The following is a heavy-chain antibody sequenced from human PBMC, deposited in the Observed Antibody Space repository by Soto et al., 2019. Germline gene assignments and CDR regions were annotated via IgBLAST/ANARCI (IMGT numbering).Heavy chain of an antibody. CDR3: AGDEYSSSSGVYWYFDL. D-gene: IGHD6-6*01. J-gene: IGHJ2*01. V-gene: IGHV1-69*08. CDR1: GGTFSSYT. CDR2: ILPILGIA. Sequence: QVQLVQSGAEVKKPGSSVKVSCKASGGTFSSYTISWVRQAPGQGLEWMGRILPILGIANYAQKFQGRVTSPADKSASTAYMELSSLRSEDTAVYYCAGDEYSSSSGVYWYFDLWGCVTLVTVSS.